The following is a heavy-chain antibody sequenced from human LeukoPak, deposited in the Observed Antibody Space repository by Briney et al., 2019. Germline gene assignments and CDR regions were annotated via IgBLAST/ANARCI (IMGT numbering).Heavy chain of an antibody. CDR3: ARSYCTSTSCYFFDY. V-gene: IGHV4-38-2*01. J-gene: IGHJ4*02. CDR2: IYHSGST. CDR1: GYSISSGYY. Sequence: SETLSLTCAVSGYSISSGYYWGWIRQPPGKGLEWIGSIYHSGSTYYNPSLKNRVTISIDTSKNQFSLKLSSVTAADTAVFYCARSYCTSTSCYFFDYWGQGTLVTVSS. D-gene: IGHD2-2*01.